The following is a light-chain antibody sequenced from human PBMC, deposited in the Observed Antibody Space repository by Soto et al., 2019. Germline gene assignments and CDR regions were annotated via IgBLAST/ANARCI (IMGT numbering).Light chain of an antibody. CDR2: KAS. V-gene: IGKV1-5*03. CDR3: QQYNST. J-gene: IGKJ1*01. CDR1: QSVSSN. Sequence: MTQSPGTLSVSPGEGATLSCGASQSVSSNLAWYQQKPGKASKLLIYKASSLESGVPSRFSGSGSGTEFTLTISSLQPDDFATYYCQQYNSTFGQGTKVDIK.